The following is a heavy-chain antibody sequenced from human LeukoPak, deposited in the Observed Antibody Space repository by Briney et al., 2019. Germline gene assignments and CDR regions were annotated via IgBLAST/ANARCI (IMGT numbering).Heavy chain of an antibody. CDR1: GFTFSSYW. V-gene: IGHV3-74*01. D-gene: IGHD2-15*01. J-gene: IGHJ3*02. Sequence: GGSLRLSCAASGFTFSSYWMHWVRQAPGKGLVWVSRINSDGSSTSYADSVKGRFTISRDNAKNTLYLRMNSLRAEDTAVYYCARPTSYCSGGSCYHYDAFDIWGLGTMVTVSS. CDR2: INSDGSST. CDR3: ARPTSYCSGGSCYHYDAFDI.